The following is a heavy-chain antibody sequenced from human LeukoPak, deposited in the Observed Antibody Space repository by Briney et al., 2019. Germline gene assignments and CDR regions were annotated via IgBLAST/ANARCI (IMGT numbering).Heavy chain of an antibody. J-gene: IGHJ4*02. V-gene: IGHV1-69*13. CDR3: ARALRYYYDSSGYPVVYFDY. CDR1: GGTFSSYA. CDR2: IIPIFGTA. Sequence: SVKVSCKASGGTFSSYAISWVRQAPGQGLEWMGGIIPIFGTANYAQKFQGRVTITADESTSTAYMELSSLRSEDAAVYYCARALRYYYDSSGYPVVYFDYWGQGTLVTVSS. D-gene: IGHD3-22*01.